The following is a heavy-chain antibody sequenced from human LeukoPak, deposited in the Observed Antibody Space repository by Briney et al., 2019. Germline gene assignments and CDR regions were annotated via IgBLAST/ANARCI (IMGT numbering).Heavy chain of an antibody. J-gene: IGHJ4*02. CDR1: GFTFSIYS. Sequence: GGSLRLSCAATGFTFSIYSMNWVRQAPGKGLEWVSSISSGSSYISYADSVKGRFTISRDNAKNSLYLQMNSLTAEDTAVYYCARDGSGRKNYFDYWGQGTLVTVSS. D-gene: IGHD1-26*01. CDR2: ISSGSSYI. CDR3: ARDGSGRKNYFDY. V-gene: IGHV3-21*01.